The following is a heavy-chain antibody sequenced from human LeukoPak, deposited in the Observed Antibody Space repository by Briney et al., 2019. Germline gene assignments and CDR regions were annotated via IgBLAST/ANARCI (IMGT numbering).Heavy chain of an antibody. D-gene: IGHD2-15*01. CDR3: AKARLYCSSGTCSDHPATLTGMDV. CDR1: GFPFSSFA. Sequence: GGSLRLSCTASGFPFSSFAMHWVRQSPGKALEWVSLITNSGVTTHYADSVKGRFTISRDNYRSTLYLQLNSLRADDTALYYCAKARLYCSSGTCSDHPATLTGMDVWGQGTTVTVSS. V-gene: IGHV3-23*01. J-gene: IGHJ6*02. CDR2: ITNSGVTT.